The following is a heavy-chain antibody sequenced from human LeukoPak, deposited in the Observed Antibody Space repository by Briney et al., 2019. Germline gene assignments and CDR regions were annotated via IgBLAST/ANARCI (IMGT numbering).Heavy chain of an antibody. CDR2: ITSNGART. D-gene: IGHD1-26*01. J-gene: IGHJ4*02. V-gene: IGHV3-23*01. Sequence: GGSLRLSCAASGLAFSDCAMSWVRQAPGKGLVWVSIITSNGARTNYAESVKGRFTISRDNSKNALYLQMTGLRAEDTAGYYCVRVSGSYYLEYWGQGTLVTVSS. CDR1: GLAFSDCA. CDR3: VRVSGSYYLEY.